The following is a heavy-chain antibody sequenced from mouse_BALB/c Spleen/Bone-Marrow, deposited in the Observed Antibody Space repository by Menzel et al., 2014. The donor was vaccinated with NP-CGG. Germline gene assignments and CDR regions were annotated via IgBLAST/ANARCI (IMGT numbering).Heavy chain of an antibody. Sequence: QXQQXGPELVKPGASVKMSCKASGYTFTSYVMHWVKQKPGQGLEWIGYINPYNDGTKYNEKFKGKATLTSDKSSSTAYKELSSLTSEDSAVYYCXRPRQXGLPYYXDYWXQXXTLTXSX. CDR1: GYTFTSYV. V-gene: IGHV1-14*01. J-gene: IGHJ2*01. CDR3: XRPRQXGLPYYXDY. CDR2: INPYNDGT. D-gene: IGHD3-2*01.